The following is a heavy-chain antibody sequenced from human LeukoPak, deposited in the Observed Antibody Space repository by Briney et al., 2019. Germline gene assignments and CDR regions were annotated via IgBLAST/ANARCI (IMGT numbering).Heavy chain of an antibody. CDR1: GGSINSRSYY. V-gene: IGHV4-39*07. CDR2: IYYSGST. Sequence: SETLSLTCTVSGGSINSRSYYWGWIRQPPGEGLEWIASIYYSGSTYYNPSLKSRVTISVDTSKTQFSLKLSSVTAADTAVYYCARGSSGWVNFDYWGQGTLVTVSS. D-gene: IGHD6-19*01. J-gene: IGHJ4*02. CDR3: ARGSSGWVNFDY.